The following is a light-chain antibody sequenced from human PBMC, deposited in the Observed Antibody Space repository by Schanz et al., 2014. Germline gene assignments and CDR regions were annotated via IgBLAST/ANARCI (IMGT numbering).Light chain of an antibody. J-gene: IGKJ4*01. CDR1: QSVRSY. V-gene: IGKV3-11*01. CDR2: DAS. Sequence: EIVLTQSPATLSLSPGERATLSCRASQSVRSYLAWYQQKPGQAPRLLIYDASNRATGIPARFSGSGSGTDFTLTISSLEPEDFAVYYCQHYNDWPLTFGGGTKVEIK. CDR3: QHYNDWPLT.